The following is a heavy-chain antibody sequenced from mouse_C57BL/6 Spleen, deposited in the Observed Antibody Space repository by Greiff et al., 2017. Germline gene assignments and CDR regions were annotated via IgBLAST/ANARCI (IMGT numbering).Heavy chain of an antibody. CDR1: GYTFTSYW. CDR3: ARRRLLHYFDY. D-gene: IGHD2-3*01. J-gene: IGHJ2*01. V-gene: IGHV1-69*01. CDR2: IDPSDSYT. Sequence: QVQLQQPGAELVMPGASVKLSCKASGYTFTSYWMHWVKQRPGQGLEWIGEIDPSDSYTNYNHKFKGKSTLTVDKSSSTAYMRLSSLTSEDSAVYYCARRRLLHYFDYWGQGTTLTVSS.